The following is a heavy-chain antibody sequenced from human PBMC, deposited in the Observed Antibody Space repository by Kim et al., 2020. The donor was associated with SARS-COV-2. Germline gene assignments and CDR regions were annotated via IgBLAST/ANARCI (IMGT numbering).Heavy chain of an antibody. J-gene: IGHJ4*02. CDR3: TKDRLGGSGSSDY. CDR1: GFTFSSYG. CDR2: TSAKGDGT. V-gene: IGHV3-23*01. D-gene: IGHD1-26*01. Sequence: GGSLRLSCAGSGFTFSSYGMSWVRQAPGKGLEWVAVTSAKGDGTYYADSVKGRFTMSRDNSKSTSYLQMNSLRVEDTAVYYCTKDRLGGSGSSDYWGQGTLVSV.